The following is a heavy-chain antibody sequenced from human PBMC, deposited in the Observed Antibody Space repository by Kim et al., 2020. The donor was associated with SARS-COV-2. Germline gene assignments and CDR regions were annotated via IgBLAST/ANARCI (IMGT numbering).Heavy chain of an antibody. Sequence: ADSVKGRFTISRDNSKNTLYLQMNSLRAEDTAIYFCAKGLYSGYDSVIDYWGQGTLVTVSS. CDR3: AKGLYSGYDSVIDY. J-gene: IGHJ4*02. D-gene: IGHD5-12*01. V-gene: IGHV3-23*01.